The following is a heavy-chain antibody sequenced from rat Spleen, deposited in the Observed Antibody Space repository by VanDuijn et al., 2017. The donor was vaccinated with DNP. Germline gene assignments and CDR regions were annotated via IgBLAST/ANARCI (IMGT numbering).Heavy chain of an antibody. J-gene: IGHJ2*01. CDR3: ARHELSHGPFDY. V-gene: IGHV5-25*01. Sequence: EVQLVESGGGLVQPGRSLKFSCAASGFTFSDYDMAWVRQAPTKGLEWVASINTNNDNTYYGDSVKGRFTVSRDSAKSTLNLQMDSLRSEDTATYYCARHELSHGPFDYWGQGVMVTVSS. CDR1: GFTFSDYD. CDR2: INTNNDNT.